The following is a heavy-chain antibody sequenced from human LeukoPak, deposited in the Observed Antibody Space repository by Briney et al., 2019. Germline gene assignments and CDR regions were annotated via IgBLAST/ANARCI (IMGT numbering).Heavy chain of an antibody. J-gene: IGHJ6*02. CDR2: IRSSTCI. D-gene: IGHD2-2*02. V-gene: IGHV3-21*01. CDR3: ARTLGWSSTSCYTGYYYYGMDV. Sequence: GESLRLSCAASGFTFSSYNMNWVRQAPGKGLEWVSSIRSSTCIYYADSVKGRFTISRDNAKNSLYLQMNSLRAEDTAVYYCARTLGWSSTSCYTGYYYYGMDVWGQGTTVTVSS. CDR1: GFTFSSYN.